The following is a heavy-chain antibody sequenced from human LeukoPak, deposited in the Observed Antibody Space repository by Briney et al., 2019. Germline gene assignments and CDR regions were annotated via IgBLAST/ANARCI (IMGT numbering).Heavy chain of an antibody. D-gene: IGHD3-10*01. CDR1: GFTFSSYA. CDR2: ISDSGGTT. Sequence: PGGSLRLSCAASGFTFSSYAMSWIRQAPGKGLEWVSAISDSGGTTYYADFVKGRFTISRDNSKNTLYLHMSSLRAEDTAVYYCAKDPESGFDYWGQGTLVTVSS. J-gene: IGHJ4*02. V-gene: IGHV3-23*01. CDR3: AKDPESGFDY.